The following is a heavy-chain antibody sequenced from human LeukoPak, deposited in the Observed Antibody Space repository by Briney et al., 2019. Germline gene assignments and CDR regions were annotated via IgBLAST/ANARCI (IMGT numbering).Heavy chain of an antibody. CDR3: ARAEYSSSFDAFDI. Sequence: ASVNVSCKASGYTFTSYGISWVRQAPGQGLEWMGWISAYNGNTNYAQKLQGRVTMTTDTSTSTAYMELRSLRSDDTAVYCCARAEYSSSFDAFDIWGQGTMVTVSS. V-gene: IGHV1-18*01. J-gene: IGHJ3*02. D-gene: IGHD6-6*01. CDR1: GYTFTSYG. CDR2: ISAYNGNT.